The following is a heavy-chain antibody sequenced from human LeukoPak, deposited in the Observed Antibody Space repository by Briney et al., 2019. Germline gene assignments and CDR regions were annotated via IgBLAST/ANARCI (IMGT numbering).Heavy chain of an antibody. Sequence: GGSLRLSCAASGFTFSSYSMNWVRQAPGKGLEWVSFISFGSSFSYYADSVKGRFTISRDNSKNTLNLQMNSLRAEDTAVYYCATSKYSGSYWGQGTLVTVSS. V-gene: IGHV3-21*04. J-gene: IGHJ4*02. CDR2: ISFGSSFS. D-gene: IGHD1-26*01. CDR3: ATSKYSGSY. CDR1: GFTFSSYS.